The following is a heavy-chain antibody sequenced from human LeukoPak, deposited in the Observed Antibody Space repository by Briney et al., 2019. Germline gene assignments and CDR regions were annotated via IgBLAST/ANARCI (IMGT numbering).Heavy chain of an antibody. CDR3: AKDVGGSSWFPYYFDY. D-gene: IGHD6-13*01. Sequence: PGGSLRLSCAASGFTFSSYAMSWVRQAPGKRLEWVSAISGSGGSTYYADSVKGRFTISRDNSKNTLYLQMNSLRAEDTAVYYCAKDVGGSSWFPYYFDYWGQGTLVTVSS. V-gene: IGHV3-23*01. CDR1: GFTFSSYA. J-gene: IGHJ4*02. CDR2: ISGSGGST.